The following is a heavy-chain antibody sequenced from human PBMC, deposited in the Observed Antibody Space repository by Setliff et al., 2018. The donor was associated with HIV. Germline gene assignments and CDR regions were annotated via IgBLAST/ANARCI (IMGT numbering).Heavy chain of an antibody. CDR1: GGSFSGYY. V-gene: IGHV4-34*01. D-gene: IGHD2-2*01. J-gene: IGHJ6*03. Sequence: SETLSLTCAVYGGSFSGYYWTWIRQSPGRGLEWIGEINHSGRTNHNPSLKSRVTISVDTSKNQFSLKLRSVTAADTAVYYCARGVLLVPGAPDYYYYMDVWGKGTTVTVSS. CDR3: ARGVLLVPGAPDYYYYMDV. CDR2: INHSGRT.